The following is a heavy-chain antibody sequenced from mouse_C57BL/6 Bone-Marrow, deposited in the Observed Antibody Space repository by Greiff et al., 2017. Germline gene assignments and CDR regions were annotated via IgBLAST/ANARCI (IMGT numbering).Heavy chain of an antibody. CDR3: TAGSRGYFDY. V-gene: IGHV6-6*01. Sequence: EVQRVESGGGLVQPGGSMKLSCAASGFTFSDAWMDWVRQSPEKGLEWVAEIRNKANNHATYYAESVKGRFTISRDDSKSSVYLQMNSLRAEDTGIYYCTAGSRGYFDYWGQGTTRTVSS. CDR2: IRNKANNHAT. CDR1: GFTFSDAW. J-gene: IGHJ2*01. D-gene: IGHD1-1*01.